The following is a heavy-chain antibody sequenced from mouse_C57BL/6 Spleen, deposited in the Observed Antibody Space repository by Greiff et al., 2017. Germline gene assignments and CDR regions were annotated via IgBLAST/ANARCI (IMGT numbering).Heavy chain of an antibody. CDR1: GFTFNTYA. Sequence: EVKLQESGGGLVQPKGSLKLSCAASGFTFNTYAMHWVRQAPGKGLEWVARLRSKSSNYATYYADSVKDRFHISRDDSQSMLYLQMNNLKTEDTSMYYCVREGGGFYYGYDRYAMDYWGEGTSVTVSS. D-gene: IGHD2-2*01. J-gene: IGHJ4*01. V-gene: IGHV10-3*01. CDR3: VREGGGFYYGYDRYAMDY. CDR2: LRSKSSNYAT.